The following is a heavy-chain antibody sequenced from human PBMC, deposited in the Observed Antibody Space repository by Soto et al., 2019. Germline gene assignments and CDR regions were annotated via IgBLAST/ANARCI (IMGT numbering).Heavy chain of an antibody. D-gene: IGHD4-4*01. CDR3: VKPPVITASYYYYDMDV. CDR1: GFTFSSYS. V-gene: IGHV3-23*01. CDR2: ITASRGAT. Sequence: GGSLRLSCAASGFTFSSYSMSWVRQAPGKGLEWVSHITASRGATYYADSVKGRFTISRDSSRNTLYLQINSLRDEDTAVYYCVKPPVITASYYYYDMDVWGQGTTVTVSS. J-gene: IGHJ6*02.